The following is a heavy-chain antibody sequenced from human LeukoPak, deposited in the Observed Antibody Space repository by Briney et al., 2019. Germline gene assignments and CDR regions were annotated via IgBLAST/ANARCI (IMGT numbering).Heavy chain of an antibody. D-gene: IGHD2/OR15-2a*01. Sequence: GGSLRLSCAASGFIFSSYAMNWVRQAPGKGLECISAISGSGDSTYYADSVKGRFTISRDNSKNTLYLQMNSLSAEDTAVYYCARNVSGQYFDLWGRGTLVTVSS. CDR3: ARNVSGQYFDL. CDR1: GFIFSSYA. V-gene: IGHV3-23*01. CDR2: ISGSGDST. J-gene: IGHJ2*01.